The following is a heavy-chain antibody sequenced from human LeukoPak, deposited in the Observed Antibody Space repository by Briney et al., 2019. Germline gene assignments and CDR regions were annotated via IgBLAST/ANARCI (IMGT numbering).Heavy chain of an antibody. D-gene: IGHD5-18*01. CDR2: ISSSSSYI. CDR1: GFTFSSYS. Sequence: PGGSLRLSCAASGFTFSSYSMNWVRQAPGKGLEWVSSISSSSSYIYYADSVKGRFTISRDNAKNSLYLQMISLRAEDTAVYYCASLHVDTDGMDVWGQGTTVTVSS. V-gene: IGHV3-21*01. CDR3: ASLHVDTDGMDV. J-gene: IGHJ6*02.